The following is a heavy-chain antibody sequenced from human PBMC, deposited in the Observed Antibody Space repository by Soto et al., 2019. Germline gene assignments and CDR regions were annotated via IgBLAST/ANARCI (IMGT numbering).Heavy chain of an antibody. CDR1: GFTFSFYG. D-gene: IGHD3-10*01. Sequence: QVQLVESGGGVVQPGRSLRLSCAASGFTFSFYGMHWVRQAPGKGLEWVAVISYDGSNKYYADSVKGRSTISRDNSKNTLYLQMNSLRAEDTAVYYCANDIRNYYTSGYYYSMDGWGQGTTVTVSS. V-gene: IGHV3-30*18. J-gene: IGHJ6*02. CDR2: ISYDGSNK. CDR3: ANDIRNYYTSGYYYSMDG.